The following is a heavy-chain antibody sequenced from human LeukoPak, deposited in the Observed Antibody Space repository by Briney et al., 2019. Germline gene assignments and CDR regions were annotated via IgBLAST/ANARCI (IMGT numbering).Heavy chain of an antibody. J-gene: IGHJ4*02. Sequence: GGSLRLSCAASGFTVSSNYMSWVRQAPGKGLEWVSVIYSGGSTYYADSVKGRFTISGDNSKNTLYLQMNSLRAEDTAVYYCAREGGRDGYNYLDYWGQGTLVTVSS. CDR1: GFTVSSNY. D-gene: IGHD5-24*01. V-gene: IGHV3-53*01. CDR2: IYSGGST. CDR3: AREGGRDGYNYLDY.